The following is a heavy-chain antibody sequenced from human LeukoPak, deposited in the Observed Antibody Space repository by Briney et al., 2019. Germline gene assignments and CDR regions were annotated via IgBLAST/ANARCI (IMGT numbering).Heavy chain of an antibody. Sequence: SETLSLTCAVSGGSISSGGYSWSWIRQPPGQGLEWIGYIYHSGSTYYNPSLKRRVTISVDTSKNQFSLKLSSVTAADTAVYYCARDAYSDAFDIWGQGRMVTVSS. CDR2: IYHSGST. CDR1: GGSISSGGYS. D-gene: IGHD4-11*01. V-gene: IGHV4-30-2*01. J-gene: IGHJ3*02. CDR3: ARDAYSDAFDI.